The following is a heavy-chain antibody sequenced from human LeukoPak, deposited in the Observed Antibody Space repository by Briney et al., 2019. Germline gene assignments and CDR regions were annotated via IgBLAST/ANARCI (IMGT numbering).Heavy chain of an antibody. CDR3: ARGTYCSSTSCLDY. V-gene: IGHV4-59*01. CDR1: GGSISSYY. D-gene: IGHD2-2*01. Sequence: SETLSLTCTVSGGSISSYYWSWIRQPPGKGLEWIGYIYYSGSTNYNPSLKSRVTISVDTSKNQFSLKLSSVTAADTAVYYCARGTYCSSTSCLDYWGQGTLVTVSS. CDR2: IYYSGST. J-gene: IGHJ4*02.